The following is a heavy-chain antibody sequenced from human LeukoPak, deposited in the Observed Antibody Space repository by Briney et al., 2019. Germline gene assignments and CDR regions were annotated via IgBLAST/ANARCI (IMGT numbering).Heavy chain of an antibody. CDR3: ARDTGQYAPGTPGFTRFDP. Sequence: SETLSLTCTVSGGSISSTNYYWGWIRQPPGKGLEWIGSIYNSGSTYYNPSLKSRVIVSLDTSKNQFSLRLTSVTAADTAVYYCARDTGQYAPGTPGFTRFDPWGQGTLVTVSS. CDR2: IYNSGST. D-gene: IGHD3-10*01. CDR1: GGSISSTNYY. J-gene: IGHJ5*02. V-gene: IGHV4-39*07.